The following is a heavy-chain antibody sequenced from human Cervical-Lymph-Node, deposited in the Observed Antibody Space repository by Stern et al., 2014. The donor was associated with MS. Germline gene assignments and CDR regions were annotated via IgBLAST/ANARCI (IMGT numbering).Heavy chain of an antibody. J-gene: IGHJ4*02. Sequence: VQLVQSGAEVKKPGESLKISCKGSGYNFIAHWIGWVRPMPGKGLEWMGIIYPGDSDIRYSPSFQGQVTISADKSISTAYLQWSSLKASDTGVYYCVRWSVAGDYWGQGSLVTVSS. V-gene: IGHV5-51*03. CDR1: GYNFIAHW. D-gene: IGHD6-19*01. CDR3: VRWSVAGDY. CDR2: IYPGDSDI.